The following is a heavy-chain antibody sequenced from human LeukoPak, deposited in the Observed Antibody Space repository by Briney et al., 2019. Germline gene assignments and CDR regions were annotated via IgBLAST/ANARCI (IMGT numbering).Heavy chain of an antibody. V-gene: IGHV1-18*01. CDR3: ARDSAEGSGSYYNGLFAPLETYYYYYGMDV. J-gene: IGHJ6*02. CDR1: GGTFSSYA. D-gene: IGHD3-10*01. CDR2: ISAYNGNT. Sequence: GASVKVSCKASGGTFSSYAISWVRQAPGQGLEWMGWISAYNGNTNYAQKLQGRVTMTTDTSTSTAYMELRSLRSDDTAVYYCARDSAEGSGSYYNGLFAPLETYYYYYGMDVWGQGTTVTVSS.